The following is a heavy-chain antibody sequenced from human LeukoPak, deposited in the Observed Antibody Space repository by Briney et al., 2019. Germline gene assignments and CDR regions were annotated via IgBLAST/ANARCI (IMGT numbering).Heavy chain of an antibody. J-gene: IGHJ4*02. CDR2: ISSSGSTI. CDR3: ARESGWYGGDY. V-gene: IGHV3-48*03. Sequence: GGSLRLSCAASGFTFSSYEMNWVRQAPGKGLEWVLYISSSGSTIYYADSVKGRFTISRDNAKNSLYLQMNSLRAEDTAVYYCARESGWYGGDYWGQGILVTVSS. CDR1: GFTFSSYE. D-gene: IGHD6-19*01.